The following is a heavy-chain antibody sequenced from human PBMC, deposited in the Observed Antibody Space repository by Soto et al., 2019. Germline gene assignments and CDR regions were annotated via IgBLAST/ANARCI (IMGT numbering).Heavy chain of an antibody. V-gene: IGHV4-31*03. Sequence: TLSLTCTVSGGSISSGSYYWSWIRQHPGKGLEWIGYIYYSGSTYYNPSLKSRVTISVDTSENQFSLKLSSVTAADTAVYYCARASVWVTGTYYYYGMDVWGQGTTVTVSS. J-gene: IGHJ6*02. D-gene: IGHD3-16*01. CDR3: ARASVWVTGTYYYYGMDV. CDR1: GGSISSGSYY. CDR2: IYYSGST.